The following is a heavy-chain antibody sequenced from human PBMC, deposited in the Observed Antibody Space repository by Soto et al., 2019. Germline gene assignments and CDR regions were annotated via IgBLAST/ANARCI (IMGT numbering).Heavy chain of an antibody. CDR3: ARRGSGSYYDY. J-gene: IGHJ4*02. CDR1: GFTFSSYA. CDR2: ISGSGGST. V-gene: IGHV3-23*01. D-gene: IGHD1-26*01. Sequence: EVQLLESGGGLVQPGGSLRLSCAASGFTFSSYAMRWVRQAPGKGLEWVSAISGSGGSTYYADSVKGRFTISRDNSKNTLYLQMNRLRAEETAVYYCARRGSGSYYDYCGQGTLVTVSS.